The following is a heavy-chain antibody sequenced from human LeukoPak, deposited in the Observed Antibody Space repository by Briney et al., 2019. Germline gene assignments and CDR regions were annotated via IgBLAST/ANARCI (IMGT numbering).Heavy chain of an antibody. CDR1: GGSFSGYY. V-gene: IGHV4-34*01. Sequence: SETLSLTCAVYGGSFSGYYWSWIRQPPGKELEWIGEINHSGSTNYNPSLKSRVTISVDTSKNQFSLKLSSVTAADTAVYYCARGSLYCDILTGYYSSRDAFDIWGQGTMVTVSS. CDR3: ARGSLYCDILTGYYSSRDAFDI. J-gene: IGHJ3*02. CDR2: INHSGST. D-gene: IGHD3-9*01.